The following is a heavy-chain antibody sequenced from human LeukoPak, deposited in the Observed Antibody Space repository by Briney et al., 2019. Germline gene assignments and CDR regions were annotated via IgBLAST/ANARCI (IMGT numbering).Heavy chain of an antibody. CDR3: TKSPTSQSVAGTYFDY. D-gene: IGHD6-19*01. CDR1: GFTFDDYA. Sequence: PGGSPRLSCAASGFTFDDYAMHWVRQAPGKGLEWVSGISWNSGSIAYADSVKGQFTISRDNAKNSLYLQMNSLRAEDTALYFCTKSPTSQSVAGTYFDYWGQGTLVTVSS. J-gene: IGHJ4*02. V-gene: IGHV3-9*01. CDR2: ISWNSGSI.